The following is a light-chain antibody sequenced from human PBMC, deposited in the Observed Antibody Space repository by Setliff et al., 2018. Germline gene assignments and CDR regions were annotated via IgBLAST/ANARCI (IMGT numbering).Light chain of an antibody. Sequence: QSALTQPAAVSGSPGQSIAISCTGTTSDVGRYNYVSWYQHHPGKPPKLMIFEVTKRPSGVSDRFSGSKSGNTASLTISGLQPEDEADYYCLSYTSKSTHALFAGGTKVTVL. CDR1: TSDVGRYNY. CDR3: LSYTSKSTHAL. V-gene: IGLV2-14*01. J-gene: IGLJ2*01. CDR2: EVT.